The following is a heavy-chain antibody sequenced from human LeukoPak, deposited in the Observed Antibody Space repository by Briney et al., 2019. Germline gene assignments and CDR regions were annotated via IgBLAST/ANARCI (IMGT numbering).Heavy chain of an antibody. CDR3: ARGPPRIVVVPAAIRWFDP. Sequence: SETLSLTCAVYGGSFSGYYWSWIRQPPGKGLEWIGEINHSGSTNYNPSLKSRVTISVDTSKNQFSLKLSSVTAAVTAVYYCARGPPRIVVVPAAIRWFDPWGQGTLVTVSS. CDR1: GGSFSGYY. V-gene: IGHV4-34*01. D-gene: IGHD2-2*01. CDR2: INHSGST. J-gene: IGHJ5*02.